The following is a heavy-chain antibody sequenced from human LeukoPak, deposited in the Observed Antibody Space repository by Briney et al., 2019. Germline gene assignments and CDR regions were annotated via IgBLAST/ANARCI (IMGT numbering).Heavy chain of an antibody. D-gene: IGHD3-22*01. Sequence: ASVKVSCKASGGTFTSYAISWVRQAPGQGLEWMGGIIPIFGTASYAQKFQGRVTITADESTSTAYMELSSLRSEDTAVYYCEVANYYDSSGYSRLLPPWGQGPLLTLST. J-gene: IGHJ1*01. CDR3: EVANYYDSSGYSRLLPP. V-gene: IGHV1-69*13. CDR2: IIPIFGTA. CDR1: GGTFTSYA.